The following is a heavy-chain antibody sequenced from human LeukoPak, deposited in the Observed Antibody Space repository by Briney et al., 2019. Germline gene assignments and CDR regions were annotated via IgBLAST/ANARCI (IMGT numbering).Heavy chain of an antibody. V-gene: IGHV3-7*01. D-gene: IGHD1-26*01. CDR3: ARKRGSYWGFDY. J-gene: IGHJ4*02. CDR1: GFTFSSYS. CDR2: IKQDGSEK. Sequence: QAGGSLRLSCAASGFTFSSYSMNWVRQAPGKGLEWVANIKQDGSEKYYVDSVKGRFTISRDNAKNSLYLQMNSLRAEDMAVYYCARKRGSYWGFDYWGQGTLVTVSS.